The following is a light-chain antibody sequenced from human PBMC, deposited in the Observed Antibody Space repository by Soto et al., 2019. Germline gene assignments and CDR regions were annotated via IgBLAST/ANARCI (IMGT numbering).Light chain of an antibody. CDR1: QSISNL. J-gene: IGKJ1*01. CDR2: GAS. CDR3: QQYNNWPPWT. Sequence: EIVLTQSPATLSLSPGERATLSCRASQSISNLLAWYQQKPGQAPRLLIYGASTRATGIPARFSGSGSGTEFTLTISSLQSEDFAVYYCQQYNNWPPWTFGQGTKVEIK. V-gene: IGKV3-15*01.